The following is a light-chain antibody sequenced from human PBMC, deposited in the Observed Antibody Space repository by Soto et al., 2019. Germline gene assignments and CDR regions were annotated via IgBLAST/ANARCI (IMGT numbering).Light chain of an antibody. CDR3: SSYTSSSTLV. CDR1: SSDVGGYNY. J-gene: IGLJ2*01. V-gene: IGLV2-14*01. CDR2: EVS. Sequence: QSVLTQPASVSGSPGQSITISCTGTSSDVGGYNYVSWYQQHPSKAPKLMIYEVSNRPSGVSNRFSGSKSGNTASLTISGLQAEDEADYYCSSYTSSSTLVFGGGTKVTVL.